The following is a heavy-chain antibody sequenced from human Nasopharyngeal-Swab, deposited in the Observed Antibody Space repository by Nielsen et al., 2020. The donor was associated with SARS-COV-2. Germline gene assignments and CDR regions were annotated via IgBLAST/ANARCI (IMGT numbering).Heavy chain of an antibody. CDR2: ISWNSGSI. CDR3: AKGQGGLYYDILTGYPY. D-gene: IGHD3-9*01. Sequence: GGSLRPSCAPSGFTFDDYAMHWARQAPGKGLEGVSGISWNSGSIGYADSVKGRFTISRDNAKNSLYLQMNSLRAEDTALYYCAKGQGGLYYDILTGYPYWGQGTLVTVSS. J-gene: IGHJ4*02. CDR1: GFTFDDYA. V-gene: IGHV3-9*01.